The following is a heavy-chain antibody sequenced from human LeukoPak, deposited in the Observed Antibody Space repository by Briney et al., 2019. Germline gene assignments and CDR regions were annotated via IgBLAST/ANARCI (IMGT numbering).Heavy chain of an antibody. Sequence: PSETLSLTCTVSGDFITAYYWSWIRQPPGKGLEWIGYVYYSGSTEYNPSLRSRVTISLEMSKRQFSLNLTSVTAADTAVYYCASNTGTVFDYWGQGALVTVSS. J-gene: IGHJ4*02. CDR2: VYYSGST. CDR1: GDFITAYY. D-gene: IGHD7-27*01. V-gene: IGHV4-59*01. CDR3: ASNTGTVFDY.